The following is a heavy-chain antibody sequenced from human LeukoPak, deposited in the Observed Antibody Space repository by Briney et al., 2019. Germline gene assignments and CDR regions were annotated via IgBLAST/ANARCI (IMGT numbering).Heavy chain of an antibody. CDR1: GFTFSSYW. D-gene: IGHD2-15*01. CDR2: IKQDGSEK. Sequence: GGSLRLSCAASGFTFSSYWMSWVRQAPGKGLERVANIKQDGSEKYYVDSVKGRFTISRDNAKSSLYLQMNSLRAEDTAVYYCARGVIVVVVAATLLDYWGQGTLVTVSS. J-gene: IGHJ4*02. CDR3: ARGVIVVVVAATLLDY. V-gene: IGHV3-7*01.